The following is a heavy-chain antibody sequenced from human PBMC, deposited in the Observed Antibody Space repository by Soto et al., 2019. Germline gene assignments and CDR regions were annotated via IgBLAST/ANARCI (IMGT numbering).Heavy chain of an antibody. CDR2: ISAFNGNT. D-gene: IGHD6-19*01. CDR1: GYSFTNYG. J-gene: IGHJ6*03. Sequence: QDQLLQSGAEVKKPGASVTVSCKASGYSFTNYGITWVRQAPGQGLEWMGWISAFNGNTHYAQKLQGRVTIPTDASTSTAYMQLRSLRSDDTAVYYCARDRGVAPPVAGNTHYYYYMDVWGKGTTVTVSS. CDR3: ARDRGVAPPVAGNTHYYYYMDV. V-gene: IGHV1-18*01.